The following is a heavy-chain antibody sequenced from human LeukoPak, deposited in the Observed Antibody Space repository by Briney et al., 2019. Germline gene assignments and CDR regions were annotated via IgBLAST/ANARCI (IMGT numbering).Heavy chain of an antibody. V-gene: IGHV4-59*01. CDR2: VYYSGST. J-gene: IGHJ6*03. CDR1: GGSISNYY. Sequence: SETLSLTCTVSGGSISNYYWSWIRQPPGKALEWIGYVYYSGSTNANPSLKSRVTISVDTSKNQFSLKLSSVTAADTAVSREGHSSGARYMDVWGKGTTVTISS. CDR3: GHSSGARYMDV. D-gene: IGHD6-19*01.